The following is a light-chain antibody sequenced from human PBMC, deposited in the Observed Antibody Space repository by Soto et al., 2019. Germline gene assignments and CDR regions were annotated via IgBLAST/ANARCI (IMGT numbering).Light chain of an antibody. V-gene: IGKV1-39*01. CDR3: QQGYSNPWT. CDR1: QTIMTY. J-gene: IGKJ1*01. Sequence: DIQMTQSPSSLSASVGDEVTITCRASQTIMTYLNWYQLKPGKPPRLLIYAASSLQSGVPSRFSGSGSGTNFTLSLNSLQPEDFATYYCQQGYSNPWTFGQGTKVDIK. CDR2: AAS.